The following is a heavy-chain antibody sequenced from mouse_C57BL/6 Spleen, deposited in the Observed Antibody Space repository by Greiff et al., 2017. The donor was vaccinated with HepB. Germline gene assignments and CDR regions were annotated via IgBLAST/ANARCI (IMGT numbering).Heavy chain of an antibody. CDR1: GYSITSGYY. D-gene: IGHD6-2*01. CDR2: ISYDGSN. J-gene: IGHJ3*01. Sequence: DVQLQESGPGLVKPSQSLSLTCSVTGYSITSGYYWNWIRQFPGNKLEWMGYISYDGSNNYNPSLKNRISITRDTSKNQFFLKLNSVTTEDTATYYCASYAYTSPGRFAYWGQETLVTVSA. V-gene: IGHV3-6*01. CDR3: ASYAYTSPGRFAY.